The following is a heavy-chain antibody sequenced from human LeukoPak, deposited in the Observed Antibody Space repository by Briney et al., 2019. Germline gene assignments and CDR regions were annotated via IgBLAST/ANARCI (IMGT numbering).Heavy chain of an antibody. V-gene: IGHV1-2*02. CDR3: ARDLGYCSSTSCSDYYYYGMDV. CDR2: INPNSGGT. Sequence: ASVKVSCKASGYTFTGYYIHWVRQAPGQGLEWMGWINPNSGGTNYAQKFQGRVTMTRDTSISTAYMELSRLRSDDTAVYYCARDLGYCSSTSCSDYYYYGMDVWGQGTTVTVSS. J-gene: IGHJ6*02. CDR1: GYTFTGYY. D-gene: IGHD2-2*01.